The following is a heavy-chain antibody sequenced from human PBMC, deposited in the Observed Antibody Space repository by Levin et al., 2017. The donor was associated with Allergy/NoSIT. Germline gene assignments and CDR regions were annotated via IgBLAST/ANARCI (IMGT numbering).Heavy chain of an antibody. D-gene: IGHD3-3*01. CDR1: GDSVSSNSAA. Sequence: SQTLSLTCAISGDSVSSNSAAWNWIRQSPSRGLEWLGRTYYRSKWYNDYAVSVKSRITINPDTSKNQFSLQLNSLTPEDTAVYYCARDRYDVWSGPEEFDIWGQGTMVTVSS. CDR3: ARDRYDVWSGPEEFDI. J-gene: IGHJ3*02. CDR2: TYYRSKWYN. V-gene: IGHV6-1*01.